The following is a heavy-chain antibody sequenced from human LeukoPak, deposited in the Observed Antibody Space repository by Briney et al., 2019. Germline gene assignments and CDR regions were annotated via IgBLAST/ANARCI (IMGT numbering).Heavy chain of an antibody. D-gene: IGHD3-10*01. CDR3: AKDPIFSLLWFGEPLDAFDI. J-gene: IGHJ3*02. Sequence: GGSLRLSCVGSGFTFRSHAMSWVRQAPGKGLEWVSAISGSGGSTYYADSVKGRFTISRDNSKNTLYLQMNSLRAEDTAVYYCAKDPIFSLLWFGEPLDAFDIWGQGTMVTVSS. CDR2: ISGSGGST. CDR1: GFTFRSHA. V-gene: IGHV3-23*01.